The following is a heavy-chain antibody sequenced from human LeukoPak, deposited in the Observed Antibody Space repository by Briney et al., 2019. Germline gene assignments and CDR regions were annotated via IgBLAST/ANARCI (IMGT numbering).Heavy chain of an antibody. CDR2: IIPIFGTA. J-gene: IGHJ6*02. Sequence: GASVTVSCKASGGTFSSYAISWVRQAPGQGLEWMGGIIPIFGTANYAQKFQGRVTITADESTSTAYMELSSLRSEDTAVYYCASGSPARPTDYYYYGMDVWGQGTTVTVSS. CDR3: ASGSPARPTDYYYYGMDV. CDR1: GGTFSSYA. D-gene: IGHD2-2*01. V-gene: IGHV1-69*13.